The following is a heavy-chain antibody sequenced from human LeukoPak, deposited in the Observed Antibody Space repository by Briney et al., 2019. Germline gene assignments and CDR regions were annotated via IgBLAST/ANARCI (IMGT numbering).Heavy chain of an antibody. CDR3: AGPYDSSGYYFSY. CDR1: GDSISSFY. Sequence: SETLSLTCTVSGDSISSFYGSWIRQPPGKGLEWIGYIYYTGSTSYNPSFKSRVTISVDTSKNQFSLKLSSVTAADTAVYYCAGPYDSSGYYFSYWGQGTLVTVSS. V-gene: IGHV4-59*08. CDR2: IYYTGST. D-gene: IGHD3-22*01. J-gene: IGHJ4*02.